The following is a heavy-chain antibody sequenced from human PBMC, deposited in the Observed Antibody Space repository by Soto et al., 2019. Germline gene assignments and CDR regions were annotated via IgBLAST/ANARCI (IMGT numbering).Heavy chain of an antibody. V-gene: IGHV1-46*01. CDR1: GYTFTSFY. CDR2: INPSGGST. D-gene: IGHD6-19*01. CDR3: ARRSSSGDDDFDI. Sequence: ASVKVSCKASGYTFTSFYIHWVRQAPGQGLEWMGIINPSGGSTSYAQKFQGRVTMTSDTSASTVFIEVSSLRSEDTAVYYCARRSSSGDDDFDIWGQ. J-gene: IGHJ3*02.